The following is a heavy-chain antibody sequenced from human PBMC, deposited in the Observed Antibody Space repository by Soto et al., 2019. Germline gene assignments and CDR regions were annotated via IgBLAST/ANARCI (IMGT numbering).Heavy chain of an antibody. CDR2: IIPIFGTA. Sequence: SVKVSCKASGCTFSSYAISWVRQAPGQGLEWMGGIIPIFGTANYAQKFQGRVTITADKSTSTAHMELSSLRSEDTAVYYCAEYYYDSSGYFNWFDPWGQGTLVTVSS. V-gene: IGHV1-69*06. J-gene: IGHJ5*02. CDR3: AEYYYDSSGYFNWFDP. D-gene: IGHD3-22*01. CDR1: GCTFSSYA.